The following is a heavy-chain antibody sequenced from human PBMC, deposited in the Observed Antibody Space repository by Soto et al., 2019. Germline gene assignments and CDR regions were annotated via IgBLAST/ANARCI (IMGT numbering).Heavy chain of an antibody. CDR1: GASMNSYH. CDR3: ARDQGVAAAGITWFDP. CDR2: IHSSGSN. D-gene: IGHD6-13*01. Sequence: QVQLQASGPGLVKPSETLSLTCTVSGASMNSYHWSWIRQPAGKGLEWIGHIHSSGSNNYNPSLKNRVTMSVDTSKNQFSLRLMSLTAADTDVYYCARDQGVAAAGITWFDPWGQGSLVTVSS. V-gene: IGHV4-4*07. J-gene: IGHJ5*02.